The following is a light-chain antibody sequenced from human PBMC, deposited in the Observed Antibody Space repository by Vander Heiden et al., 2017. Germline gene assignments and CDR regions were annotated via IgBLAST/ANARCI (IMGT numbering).Light chain of an antibody. J-gene: IGLJ2*01. Sequence: QSALTQPPSASGSLRPSVPISGTATSSNVGTYQYVSRYQEHPGKAPKLLVFENNKQPAGVPDRFTGSKSGNSACLTGSGLQAEDEADYHCSSAAGSNDLVFGGGTKLTVL. CDR1: SSNVGTYQY. CDR3: SSAAGSNDLV. V-gene: IGLV2-8*01. CDR2: ENN.